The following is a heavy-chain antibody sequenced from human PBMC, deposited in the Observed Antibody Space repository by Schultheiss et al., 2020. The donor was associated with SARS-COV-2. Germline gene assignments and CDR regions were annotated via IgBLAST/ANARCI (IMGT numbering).Heavy chain of an antibody. CDR3: ARDMAGDGYILPDAFDI. J-gene: IGHJ3*02. CDR2: ISYDGSNK. V-gene: IGHV3-30*03. Sequence: GGSLRLSCAASGFTFSSYAMSWVRQAPGKGLEWVAVISYDGSNKYYADSVKGRFTISRDNSKNTLYLQMNSLRAEDTAVYYCARDMAGDGYILPDAFDIWGQGTMVTVSS. CDR1: GFTFSSYA. D-gene: IGHD5-24*01.